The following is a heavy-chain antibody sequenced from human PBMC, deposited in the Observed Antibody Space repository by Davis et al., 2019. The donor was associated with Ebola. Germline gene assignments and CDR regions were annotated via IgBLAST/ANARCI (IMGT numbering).Heavy chain of an antibody. J-gene: IGHJ4*02. CDR3: ARDRPVYYYDSSAEGGYFDY. CDR2: IIPIFGTA. Sequence: AASVKVSCKASGGTFSSYAINWVRQAPGQGLEWMGGIIPIFGTANYAQKFQGRVTITRDTSASTAYMELSSLRSEDTAVYYCARDRPVYYYDSSAEGGYFDYWGQGTLVTVSS. D-gene: IGHD3-22*01. CDR1: GGTFSSYA. V-gene: IGHV1-69*05.